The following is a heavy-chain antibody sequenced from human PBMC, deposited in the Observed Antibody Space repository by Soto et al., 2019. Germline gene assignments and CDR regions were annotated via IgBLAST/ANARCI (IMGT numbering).Heavy chain of an antibody. CDR1: GGSISSANW. CDR2: IYHGGST. Sequence: SETLSLTCAVSGGSISSANWWTWVRQPPGKGLEWIGEIYHGGSTSYNPSLKSRVTLSLDKFKNHFSLNLTSVTAADTAVYYCARLSFSYGVDVWGQGTTDTVSS. V-gene: IGHV4-4*02. CDR3: ARLSFSYGVDV. J-gene: IGHJ6*02.